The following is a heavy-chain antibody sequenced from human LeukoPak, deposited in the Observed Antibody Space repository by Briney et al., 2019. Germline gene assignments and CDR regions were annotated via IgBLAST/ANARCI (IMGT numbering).Heavy chain of an antibody. V-gene: IGHV1-8*01. CDR1: GYTFTSYD. D-gene: IGHD5-12*01. CDR3: ARRKIHSGYDWVFDL. Sequence: GASVKVSCKASGYTFTSYDINWVRQATGQGLEWMGWMNPNSGNTGYAQKFQGRVTMTRNTSISTAYMELSSLRSEDTAVYYCARRKIHSGYDWVFDLSRQGTLVTVSS. CDR2: MNPNSGNT. J-gene: IGHJ5*02.